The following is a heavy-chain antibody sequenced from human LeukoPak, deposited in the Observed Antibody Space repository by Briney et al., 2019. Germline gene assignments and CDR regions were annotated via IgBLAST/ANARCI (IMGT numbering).Heavy chain of an antibody. Sequence: GGSLRLSCAASGFTFSSYEMNWVRQAPGKGLECLSYISGSGSTIYYADSVKGRFTISRDNAKNSLYLQINSLRAEDTAVYYCARDQSTVGGPGYLDSWGQGTLVTVSS. CDR1: GFTFSSYE. D-gene: IGHD4-11*01. CDR3: ARDQSTVGGPGYLDS. J-gene: IGHJ4*02. CDR2: ISGSGSTI. V-gene: IGHV3-48*03.